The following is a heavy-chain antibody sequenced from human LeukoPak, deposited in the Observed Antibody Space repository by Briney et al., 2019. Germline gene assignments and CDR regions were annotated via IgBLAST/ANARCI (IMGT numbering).Heavy chain of an antibody. J-gene: IGHJ4*02. CDR1: NGSIGSHF. CDR3: ATDMAADPDTFDV. Sequence: SETLSLTCTVSNGSIGSHFWSWVRQPPGRGLEWIGYISASGTTHYNPSLESRVTISVDTSKNQFSLKLTSVTAADTAVFYCATDMAADPDTFDVWGQGTLVTVSS. V-gene: IGHV4-4*08. D-gene: IGHD3-9*01. CDR2: ISASGTT.